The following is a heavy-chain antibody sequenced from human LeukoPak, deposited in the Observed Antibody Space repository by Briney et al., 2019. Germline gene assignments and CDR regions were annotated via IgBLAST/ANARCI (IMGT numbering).Heavy chain of an antibody. V-gene: IGHV3-15*01. CDR1: GFTFSDAR. D-gene: IGHD2-15*01. J-gene: IGHJ4*02. CDR3: MTGVSRATHDGY. CDR2: VKRKIDGGTT. Sequence: GGSLRLSCAASGFTFSDARMHWVRQAPGKGLEWVGRVKRKIDGGTTDYAAPVKGRFTISRDDSKNTLYLQMDSLRGEDTAVYYCMTGVSRATHDGYWGQGTLVTVSS.